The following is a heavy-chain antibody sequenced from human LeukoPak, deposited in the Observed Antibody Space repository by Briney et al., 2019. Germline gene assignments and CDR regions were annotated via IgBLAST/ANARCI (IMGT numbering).Heavy chain of an antibody. CDR3: ARDQSDYYDSSGYYAMGY. CDR2: IIPILGTA. Sequence: SVKVSCKASGGTFSSYAISWVRQAPGQGLEWMGGIIPILGTANYAQKFQGRVTITADESTSTAYMELSSLRSEDTAVYYCARDQSDYYDSSGYYAMGYWGQGTLVTVSS. V-gene: IGHV1-69*13. J-gene: IGHJ4*02. CDR1: GGTFSSYA. D-gene: IGHD3-22*01.